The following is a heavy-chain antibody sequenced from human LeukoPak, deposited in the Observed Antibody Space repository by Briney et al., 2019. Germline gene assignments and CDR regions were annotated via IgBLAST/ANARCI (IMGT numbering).Heavy chain of an antibody. D-gene: IGHD1-26*01. CDR2: ISSNGDNT. V-gene: IGHV3-64D*09. J-gene: IGHJ4*02. CDR1: GFTFSSYA. Sequence: GGSLRLSCLASGFTFSSYAMHWVRQAPGKGVEYVSAISSNGDNTYYADSMKGRFTISRDNSKNTLYLQMSSLRPEDTAVYYCVRVSGSYGYWGQGTLVTVSS. CDR3: VRVSGSYGY.